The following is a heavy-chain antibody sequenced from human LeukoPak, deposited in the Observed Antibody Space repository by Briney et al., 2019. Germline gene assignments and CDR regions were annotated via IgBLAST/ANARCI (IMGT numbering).Heavy chain of an antibody. CDR2: INPNSGGT. V-gene: IGHV1-2*06. Sequence: ASVKVSCKASGYTFTGYYMNWVRQAPGQGLEWMGRINPNSGGTNYAQKFQGRVTMTRDTSISTAYMELSRLRSDDTAVYYCARVGDGLNDAFDIWGRGRMVTVSS. CDR3: ARVGDGLNDAFDI. J-gene: IGHJ3*02. CDR1: GYTFTGYY. D-gene: IGHD5-24*01.